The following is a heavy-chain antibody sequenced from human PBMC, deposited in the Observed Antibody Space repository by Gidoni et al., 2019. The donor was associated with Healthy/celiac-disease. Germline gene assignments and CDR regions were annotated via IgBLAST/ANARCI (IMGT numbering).Heavy chain of an antibody. Sequence: QVQLVASGGGVVQPGRYLRLSWAASGFTFSSYGMHWVRQAPGKGLAWVAVISYDGSNKYYADSVKGRFTISRDNSKNTLYLQMNSLRAEDTAVYYCAKDSYDYYDSSLPDYWGQGTLVTVSS. CDR1: GFTFSSYG. D-gene: IGHD3-22*01. J-gene: IGHJ4*02. V-gene: IGHV3-30*18. CDR2: ISYDGSNK. CDR3: AKDSYDYYDSSLPDY.